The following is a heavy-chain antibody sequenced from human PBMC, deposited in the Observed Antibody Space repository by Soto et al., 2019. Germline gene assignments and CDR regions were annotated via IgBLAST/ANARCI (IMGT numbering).Heavy chain of an antibody. CDR2: IIPIFGTA. CDR1: GGTFSSYA. V-gene: IGHV1-69*01. J-gene: IGHJ6*02. D-gene: IGHD3-10*01. CDR3: ARVGVSVRGAPGYYYGMDV. Sequence: VQLVQSGAEVKKPGSSVKVSCKASGGTFSSYAISWVRQAPGQGLEWMGGIIPIFGTANYAQKFQGRVTITADESTSTAYMELSSLRSEDTAVYYCARVGVSVRGAPGYYYGMDVWGQGTTVTVSS.